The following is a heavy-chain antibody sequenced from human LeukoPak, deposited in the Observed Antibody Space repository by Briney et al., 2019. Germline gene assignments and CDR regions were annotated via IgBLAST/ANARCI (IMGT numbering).Heavy chain of an antibody. CDR3: ARATAITMVRGVRSDAFDI. CDR1: GGSISSYY. V-gene: IGHV4-59*01. CDR2: IYSSGST. Sequence: PSETLSLTCTVSGGSISSYYWSWIRQPPGKGLEWIGYIYSSGSTNYNPSLKSRVTISVDTSKNQFSLKLSSMTAADTAVYYCARATAITMVRGVRSDAFDIWGQGTMVTVSS. D-gene: IGHD3-10*01. J-gene: IGHJ3*02.